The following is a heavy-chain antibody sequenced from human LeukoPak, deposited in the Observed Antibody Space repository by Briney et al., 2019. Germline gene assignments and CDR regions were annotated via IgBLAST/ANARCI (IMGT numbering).Heavy chain of an antibody. CDR1: GFTFSSYG. V-gene: IGHV3-33*01. CDR2: IWHDGSNK. J-gene: IGHJ6*02. Sequence: PGRSLRLSCAASGFTFSSYGMHWVRQAPGKGLEWVAVIWHDGSNKYYADSVKGRFTISRDNSKNTLYLQMNSPRAEDTAVYYCARDRIPTYYYGMDVWGQGTTVTVSS. CDR3: ARDRIPTYYYGMDV.